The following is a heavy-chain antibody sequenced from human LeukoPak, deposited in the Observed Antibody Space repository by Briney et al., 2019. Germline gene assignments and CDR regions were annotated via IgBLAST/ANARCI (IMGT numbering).Heavy chain of an antibody. CDR1: GGSSTSYY. CDR3: ARGPIANSFDY. V-gene: IGHV4-59*12. Sequence: SETLSLTCTVSGGSSTSYYRSWIRQSPGQGMEWIGFMYYSGTTNYNPSLKSRVTISVDTSKNQFSLKLSSVTAADTAVYYCARGPIANSFDYWGQGTLVTVSS. D-gene: IGHD6-13*01. CDR2: MYYSGTT. J-gene: IGHJ4*02.